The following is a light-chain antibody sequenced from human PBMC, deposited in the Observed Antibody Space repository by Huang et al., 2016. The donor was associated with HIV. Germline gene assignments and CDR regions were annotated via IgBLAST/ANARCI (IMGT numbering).Light chain of an antibody. Sequence: IVMTQSPVTLSVSPGERAALSCRAGQSIKSNLAWYQQKPGQAPRLLIYGASTRATGVPAMFRGSGSGTEFTLTINNLQSDDFAVYYCQQYDYWPPVTFGQGTKV. V-gene: IGKV3-15*01. J-gene: IGKJ1*01. CDR3: QQYDYWPPVT. CDR1: QSIKSN. CDR2: GAS.